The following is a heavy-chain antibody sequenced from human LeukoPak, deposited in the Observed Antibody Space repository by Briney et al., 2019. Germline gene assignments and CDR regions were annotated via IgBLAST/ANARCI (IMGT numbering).Heavy chain of an antibody. CDR3: ARANISWYGPFDY. CDR1: GFSISGYW. J-gene: IGHJ4*02. Sequence: GGSLRLSCAASGFSISGYWMAWVRQAPGKGLEWVANIKQGGSEKYYVDSVKGRFTISRDTAKNSLYLQMNSLRAEDTAVYYCARANISWYGPFDYWGQGTLVTVSS. V-gene: IGHV3-7*04. CDR2: IKQGGSEK. D-gene: IGHD6-13*01.